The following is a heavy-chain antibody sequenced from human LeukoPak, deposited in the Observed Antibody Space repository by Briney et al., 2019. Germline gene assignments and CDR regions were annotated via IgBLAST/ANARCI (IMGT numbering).Heavy chain of an antibody. Sequence: GGSLRLSCAASGFIFSTYSMSWVRQAPGKGLEWVSAIRGSGVTTYYADSVKGRFSISRDSSKNILYLQMNSLRAEDTAVYYCAKDRCSNGVGCYYYYMDVWGKGTTVTISS. V-gene: IGHV3-23*01. D-gene: IGHD2-8*01. CDR1: GFIFSTYS. J-gene: IGHJ6*03. CDR2: IRGSGVTT. CDR3: AKDRCSNGVGCYYYYMDV.